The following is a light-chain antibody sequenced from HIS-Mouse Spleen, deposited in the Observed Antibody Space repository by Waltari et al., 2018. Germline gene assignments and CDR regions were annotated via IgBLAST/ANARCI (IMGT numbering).Light chain of an antibody. CDR2: EVS. CDR1: SSDVGGYKQ. V-gene: IGLV2-8*01. Sequence: QSALTQPPSASGSPGQSVTISCTGTSSDVGGYKQGPWYQQHPGKAPKLMISEVSKRPSGVPDRFSGSKSGNTASLTVSGLQAEDEADYYCSSYAGSNNLVFGGGTKLTVL. J-gene: IGLJ2*01. CDR3: SSYAGSNNLV.